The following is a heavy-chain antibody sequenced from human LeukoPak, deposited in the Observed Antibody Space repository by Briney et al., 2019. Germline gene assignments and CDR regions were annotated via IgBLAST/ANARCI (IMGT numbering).Heavy chain of an antibody. D-gene: IGHD4-11*01. CDR2: IYYSGST. CDR1: GGSISSSY. J-gene: IGHJ4*02. CDR3: ARQGPLTTAVTTRTNPFDY. Sequence: KPSETLSLTCTVSGGSISSSYWSWIRQPPGKGLEWIGYIYYSGSTSYNPSLKSRVTISVDTSKNQFSLKLNSVTAADTAVYYCARQGPLTTAVTTRTNPFDYWGQGTLVTVSS. V-gene: IGHV4-59*08.